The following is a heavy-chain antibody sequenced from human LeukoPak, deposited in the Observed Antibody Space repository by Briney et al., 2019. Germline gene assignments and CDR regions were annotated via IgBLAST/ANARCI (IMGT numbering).Heavy chain of an antibody. Sequence: GGSLRLSCAASGFTFDDYAMHWVRQAPGKGLEWVSGISWNSGSIDYADSVKGRFTISRDNAKNSLYLQMNRLRAEDTALYYCAKDSVVRVDDYFDYWGQGTLVTVSS. CDR1: GFTFDDYA. D-gene: IGHD5/OR15-5a*01. V-gene: IGHV3-9*01. CDR2: ISWNSGSI. CDR3: AKDSVVRVDDYFDY. J-gene: IGHJ4*02.